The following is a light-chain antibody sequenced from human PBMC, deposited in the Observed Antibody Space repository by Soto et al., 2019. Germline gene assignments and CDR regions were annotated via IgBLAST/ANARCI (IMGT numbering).Light chain of an antibody. J-gene: IGKJ1*01. CDR3: QQYGFRT. CDR2: DAS. V-gene: IGKV3-20*01. Sequence: EVVLTQSPATLSVSPGDRATLSCRASQSVSRNLAWYQQKPGQAPRLLIYDASSRATGIPDRFSGSGSGTDFTLTISRLEPEDFAVYYCQQYGFRTFGQGTKVDIK. CDR1: QSVSRN.